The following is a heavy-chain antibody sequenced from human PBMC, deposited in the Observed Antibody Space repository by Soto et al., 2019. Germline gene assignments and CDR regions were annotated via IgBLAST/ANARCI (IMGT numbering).Heavy chain of an antibody. J-gene: IGHJ4*02. D-gene: IGHD4-4*01. CDR1: GYTFTSYG. CDR3: ARYDYNGYYFDY. CDR2: INPSGGST. Sequence: ASVKVSCKASGYTFTSYGISWVRQAPGQGYERMGIINPSGGSTTYAQKFQGRVTMTRDTSTTTVYMELSSLKSEDTAVYYCARYDYNGYYFDYWGQGTLVTVSS. V-gene: IGHV1-46*01.